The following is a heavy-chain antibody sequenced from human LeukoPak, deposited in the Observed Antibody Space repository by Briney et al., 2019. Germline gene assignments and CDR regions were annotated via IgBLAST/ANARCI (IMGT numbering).Heavy chain of an antibody. CDR2: INPSGGST. CDR3: ARGPPLYYYDSSGYYKPSFDY. D-gene: IGHD3-22*01. J-gene: IGHJ4*02. V-gene: IGHV1-46*01. CDR1: GYTCTSYY. Sequence: ASVKVSCKASGYTCTSYYMHWVRQAPGQGLEWMGIINPSGGSTSYAQKFQGRVTMTRDTSTSTVYMELSSLRSEDTAVYYCARGPPLYYYDSSGYYKPSFDYWGQGTLVTVSS.